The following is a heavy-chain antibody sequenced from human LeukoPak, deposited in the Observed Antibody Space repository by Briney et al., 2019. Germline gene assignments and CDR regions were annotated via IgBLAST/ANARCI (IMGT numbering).Heavy chain of an antibody. CDR3: ARGLESTYYYDSSWNY. Sequence: SETLSLTCAVYGGSFSGYYWSWIRQPPGKGLEWIGEINHSGSTNYNPSLKSRITISVDTSKNQFSLKLSSVSAADTAVYYCARGLESTYYYDSSWNYWGQGTLVTVSS. V-gene: IGHV4-34*01. D-gene: IGHD3-22*01. J-gene: IGHJ4*02. CDR1: GGSFSGYY. CDR2: INHSGST.